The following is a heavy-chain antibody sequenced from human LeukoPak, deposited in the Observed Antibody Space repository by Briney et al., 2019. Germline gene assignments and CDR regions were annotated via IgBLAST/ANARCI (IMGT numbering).Heavy chain of an antibody. J-gene: IGHJ4*02. CDR1: GYTFSNFG. CDR3: ARDGTSTDDY. Sequence: ASVKVSCKTSGYTFSNFGINWVRQAPGQGLEWMGWISGNNDNPNYGQKFQGRFTVTTDSSTSTAYMELRNLRFDDTAVYYCARDGTSTDDYWGQGTLVTVSS. V-gene: IGHV1-18*01. CDR2: ISGNNDNP. D-gene: IGHD2-2*01.